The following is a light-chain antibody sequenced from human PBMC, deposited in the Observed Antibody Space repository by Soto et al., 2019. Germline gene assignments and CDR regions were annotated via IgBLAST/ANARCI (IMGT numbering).Light chain of an antibody. J-gene: IGLJ3*02. V-gene: IGLV4-69*01. CDR2: LYSDGTH. Sequence: QSVLTQSPSASASLGASVKLTCTLSSGHSSYAIAWHQQEPDKGPRYLMKLYSDGTHSKGDGIPDRFSGSSSGAERYLTISSLQSEDEADYYCQTWGTDPWVFGGGTKVTVL. CDR1: SGHSSYA. CDR3: QTWGTDPWV.